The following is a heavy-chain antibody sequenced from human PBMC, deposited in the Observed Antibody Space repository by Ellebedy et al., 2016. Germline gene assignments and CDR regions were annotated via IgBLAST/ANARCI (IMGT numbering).Heavy chain of an antibody. CDR1: GGSLSGYY. Sequence: SETLSLTCAVYGGSLSGYYWSWIRQPPGKGLEWIGEINHSGSINYNPSLKSRVTISVDTSKNQFSLKLSSVTAADTAVYYCYVSYYGMDVWGQGTTVTVSS. J-gene: IGHJ6*02. CDR2: INHSGSI. CDR3: YVSYYGMDV. V-gene: IGHV4-34*03. D-gene: IGHD3-16*01.